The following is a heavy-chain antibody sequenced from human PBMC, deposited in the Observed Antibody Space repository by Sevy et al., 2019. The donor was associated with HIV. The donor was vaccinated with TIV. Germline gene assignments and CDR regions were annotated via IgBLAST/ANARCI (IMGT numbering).Heavy chain of an antibody. J-gene: IGHJ4*02. Sequence: SETLSLTCTVSGGSISNYYWSWIRQPPGKGLEWIGYIHYSGRTNYSPSLKSRVTISVDTSKNQFSLKLTSVTAADTAVYYCAREGGYQMLFDYWGQGTLVTVSS. D-gene: IGHD2-2*01. CDR3: AREGGYQMLFDY. V-gene: IGHV4-59*01. CDR1: GGSISNYY. CDR2: IHYSGRT.